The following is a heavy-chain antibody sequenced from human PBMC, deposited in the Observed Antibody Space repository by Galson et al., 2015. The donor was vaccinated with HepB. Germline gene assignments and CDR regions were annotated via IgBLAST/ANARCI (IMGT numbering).Heavy chain of an antibody. CDR2: ITPIFGTG. CDR3: ALGRPPSDLWSGSYFDY. D-gene: IGHD3-3*01. CDR1: GGSFSNYG. J-gene: IGHJ4*02. V-gene: IGHV1-69*13. Sequence: SVKVSCKASGGSFSNYGISWVRQAPGQGLEWMGGITPIFGTGKYAQKFQGRVTITADESTSTAYMELSSLRSEDTAVYYCALGRPPSDLWSGSYFDYWGQGTLVTVSS.